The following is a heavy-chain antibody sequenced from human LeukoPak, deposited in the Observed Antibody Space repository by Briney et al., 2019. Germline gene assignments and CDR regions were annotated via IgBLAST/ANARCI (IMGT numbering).Heavy chain of an antibody. V-gene: IGHV3-48*02. CDR2: ISSSSSAI. D-gene: IGHD5-18*01. J-gene: IGHJ4*02. CDR3: ARVKTAMDIDY. Sequence: GGSLRLSCAASGFSFSIYSMNWVRQAPGKGLEWVSYISSSSSAIYYADSVKGRFTISRDNAKNSVYLQMNSLRDEDTAGYYCARVKTAMDIDYWGQGTLVTVSS. CDR1: GFSFSIYS.